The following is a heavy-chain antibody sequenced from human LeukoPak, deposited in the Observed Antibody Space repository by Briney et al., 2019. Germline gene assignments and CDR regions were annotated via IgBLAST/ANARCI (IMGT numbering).Heavy chain of an antibody. Sequence: GGSLRLSCAASGFTLSNAWMSWVRQAPGKGLEWVGRIKSKTDGGTTDYAAPVKGRFTISRDDSKNTLYLQMISLKTEDTAVYYCTTAMVRGVMFDYWGQGTLVTVSS. CDR1: GFTLSNAW. J-gene: IGHJ4*02. CDR3: TTAMVRGVMFDY. D-gene: IGHD3-10*01. V-gene: IGHV3-15*01. CDR2: IKSKTDGGTT.